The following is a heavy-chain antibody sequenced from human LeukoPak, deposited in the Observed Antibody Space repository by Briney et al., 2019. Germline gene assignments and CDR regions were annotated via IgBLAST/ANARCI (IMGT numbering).Heavy chain of an antibody. Sequence: SETLSLTCTVSGDSITSSSYYWAWIRRPPGKGLEWIGNIYHSGSTNYNPSLKSRVTMSVDTSKNHFSLKLTSVTAADTAVYYCAGDGSSIWYGVDPWGQGTLVSVSS. V-gene: IGHV4-39*07. CDR3: AGDGSSIWYGVDP. D-gene: IGHD6-13*01. CDR2: IYHSGST. CDR1: GDSITSSSYY. J-gene: IGHJ5*02.